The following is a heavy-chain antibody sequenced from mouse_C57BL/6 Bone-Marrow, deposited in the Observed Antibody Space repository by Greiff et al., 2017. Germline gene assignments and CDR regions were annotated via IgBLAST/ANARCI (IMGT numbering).Heavy chain of an antibody. V-gene: IGHV1-5*01. CDR2: IYPGNSDT. J-gene: IGHJ2*01. CDR3: TRRAHNWAFDY. Sequence: EVQLQQSGTVLARPGASVKMSCKTSGYTFTSYWMHWVKQRPGQGLEWIGAIYPGNSDTSYNQKFKGNAKLTAVTSASTAYMELSSLTNEDSAVYYCTRRAHNWAFDYWGQSTTLTVSS. D-gene: IGHD4-1*01. CDR1: GYTFTSYW.